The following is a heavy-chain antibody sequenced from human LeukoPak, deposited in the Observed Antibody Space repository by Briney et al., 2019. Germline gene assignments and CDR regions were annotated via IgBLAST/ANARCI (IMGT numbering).Heavy chain of an antibody. Sequence: PSETLSLTCTVPGGSISSYYWGWIRQPAGKGLEWIGRIYTSGSTNYNPSLKSRVTMSVDTSKNQFSLKLSSVTAADTAVYYCAKEGNDFWRKGDWFGPWGQGTLVTVSS. D-gene: IGHD3-3*01. J-gene: IGHJ5*02. V-gene: IGHV4-4*07. CDR1: GGSISSYY. CDR2: IYTSGST. CDR3: AKEGNDFWRKGDWFGP.